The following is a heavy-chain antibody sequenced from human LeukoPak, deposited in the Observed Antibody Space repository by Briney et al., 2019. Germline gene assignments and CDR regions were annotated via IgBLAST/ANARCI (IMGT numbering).Heavy chain of an antibody. J-gene: IGHJ5*02. CDR1: GYSFTTYW. CDR3: ARQSPYCTSTSCSATWFDP. Sequence: GESLKISCKGSGYSFTTYWIAWVRQMPGKGLEWMGIIYPGDSDTRYSPSFQGQVTISADKSISTAYLQWSTVKASDTAMYYCARQSPYCTSTSCSATWFDPWGQGTLITVSS. V-gene: IGHV5-51*01. CDR2: IYPGDSDT. D-gene: IGHD2-2*01.